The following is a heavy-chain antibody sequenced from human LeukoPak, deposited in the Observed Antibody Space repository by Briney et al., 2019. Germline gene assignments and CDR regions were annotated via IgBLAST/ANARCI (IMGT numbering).Heavy chain of an antibody. CDR1: GYTFTSSD. Sequence: ASVKVSCKASGYTFTSSDINWVRQAPGQGLEWMGWMNPNSGKTGSARKFQGRVAMTKNISISTAYIEVSSLGYEDTASYYCARGRPGLASAGTYDFWGQGPLITVSS. J-gene: IGHJ4*02. V-gene: IGHV1-8*01. D-gene: IGHD6-13*01. CDR2: MNPNSGKT. CDR3: ARGRPGLASAGTYDF.